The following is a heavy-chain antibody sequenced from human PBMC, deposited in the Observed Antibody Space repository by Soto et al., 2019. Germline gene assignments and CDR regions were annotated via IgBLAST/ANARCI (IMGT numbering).Heavy chain of an antibody. Sequence: QMQLVQSGAEVKKPGSSVKVSCKASGGTFSSYAISWVRQAPGQGLEWMGGIIPIFGTANYAQKFQGRVTITADESTSTAYMELSSLRSEDTAVYYCARDHNPSLRWHDAFDIWGQGTMVTVSS. D-gene: IGHD4-17*01. CDR3: ARDHNPSLRWHDAFDI. CDR2: IIPIFGTA. J-gene: IGHJ3*02. V-gene: IGHV1-69*01. CDR1: GGTFSSYA.